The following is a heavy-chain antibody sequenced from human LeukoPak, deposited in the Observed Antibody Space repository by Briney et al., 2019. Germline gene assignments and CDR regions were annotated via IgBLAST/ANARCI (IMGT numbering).Heavy chain of an antibody. J-gene: IGHJ4*02. V-gene: IGHV3-33*08. CDR2: IWYDGSNK. CDR1: GFTFSSYG. CDR3: AREYYYDSSGYYYYFDY. Sequence: GGSLRLSCAASGFTFSSYGMHWVRQAPGEGLEWVAVIWYDGSNKYYADSVKGRFTISRDNSKNTLYLQMNSLRAEDTAVYYCAREYYYDSSGYYYYFDYWGQGTLVTVSS. D-gene: IGHD3-22*01.